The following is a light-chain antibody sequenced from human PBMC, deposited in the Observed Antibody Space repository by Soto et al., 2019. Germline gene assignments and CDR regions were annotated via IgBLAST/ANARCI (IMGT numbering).Light chain of an antibody. J-gene: IGKJ2*01. CDR1: QSVSSTY. Sequence: EIVLTQSPGTLSLSPGERATLSCRASQSVSSTYLGWYQQKPGQAPRLLIYGASSRATGIPDRFSGSGSGTDFTLTISRLEPEDFATYYCQQYNSSPYTFGQGTKLEIK. CDR3: QQYNSSPYT. CDR2: GAS. V-gene: IGKV3-20*01.